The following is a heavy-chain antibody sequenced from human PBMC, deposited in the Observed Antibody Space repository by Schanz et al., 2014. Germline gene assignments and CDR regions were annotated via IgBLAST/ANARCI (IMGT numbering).Heavy chain of an antibody. CDR2: IRSSSTPI. CDR3: LAPDYGMDV. Sequence: EVQLLESGGGLVQPGGSLRLSCAASGFSFTTYAMSWVRQAPGKGPEWVSYIRSSSTPIYYADSVKGRFTISRDNAENALYLQMNSLRAEDTAVYYCLAPDYGMDVWGQGTTVTVSS. V-gene: IGHV3-48*01. J-gene: IGHJ6*02. CDR1: GFSFTTYA.